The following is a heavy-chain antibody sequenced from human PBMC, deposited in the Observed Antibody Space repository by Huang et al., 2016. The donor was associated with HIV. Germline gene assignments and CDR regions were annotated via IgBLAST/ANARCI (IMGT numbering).Heavy chain of an antibody. J-gene: IGHJ4*02. Sequence: QVQLLQSGAEVKKPGSSVKVSCKASGGPFRSYSIAGVRQAPGQGLEWMPSLMPVFDSPNYAQKLQGRVRVTADESTSTVYMELRDLRPDDTAVYFCARGSLEYSVSSSLDYWGQGTHVTVSS. V-gene: IGHV1-69*13. CDR2: LMPVFDSP. CDR3: ARGSLEYSVSSSLDY. CDR1: GGPFRSYS. D-gene: IGHD4-4*01.